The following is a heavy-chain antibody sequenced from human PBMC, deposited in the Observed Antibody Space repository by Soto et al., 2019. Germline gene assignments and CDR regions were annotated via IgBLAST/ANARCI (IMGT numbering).Heavy chain of an antibody. CDR2: INSGGTYR. CDR1: GFMFSSYR. CDR3: ARXLXXXGSPHFDY. D-gene: IGHD3-10*01. Sequence: EVQLVESGGGLVKRGGSLTLSCAASGFMFSSYRMNWVRQAPGKGLEWVSSINSGGTYRYYADSVQGRFTISRNNARNSFYLQMNSLGVEDTAVYYXARXLXXXGSPHFDYWGQGTLVTVFS. J-gene: IGHJ4*02. V-gene: IGHV3-21*06.